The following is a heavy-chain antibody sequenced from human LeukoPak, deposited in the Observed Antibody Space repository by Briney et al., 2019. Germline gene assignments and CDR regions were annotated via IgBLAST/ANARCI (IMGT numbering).Heavy chain of an antibody. Sequence: ASVKVSCKASGGTFTSYGISWVRQAPGQGLEWMGWISAYNGNTNYAQKLQGRVTMTTDTSTSTAYMELRSLRSDDTAVYYCARDWRYWGRPPSGGPYYGMDVWGQGTTVTVSS. J-gene: IGHJ6*02. CDR1: GGTFTSYG. V-gene: IGHV1-18*01. CDR3: ARDWRYWGRPPSGGPYYGMDV. D-gene: IGHD3-16*01. CDR2: ISAYNGNT.